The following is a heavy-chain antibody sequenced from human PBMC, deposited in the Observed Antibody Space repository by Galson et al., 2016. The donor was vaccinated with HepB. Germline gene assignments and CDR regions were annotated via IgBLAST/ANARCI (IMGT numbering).Heavy chain of an antibody. D-gene: IGHD6-19*01. J-gene: IGHJ4*02. CDR3: VRDPVRGWAPFDY. Sequence: SVKVSCKASGYTFSNHGVNWVRQAPGQRLEWMGWVDPGNGDTRYSQNFQGRATITSDTSATTVYMELNGLTSEDTAVYYCVRDPVRGWAPFDYWGQGTLVTVSS. V-gene: IGHV1-3*01. CDR1: GYTFSNHG. CDR2: VDPGNGDT.